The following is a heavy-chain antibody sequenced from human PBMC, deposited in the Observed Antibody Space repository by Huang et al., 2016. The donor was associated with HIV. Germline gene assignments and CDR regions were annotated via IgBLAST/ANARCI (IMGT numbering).Heavy chain of an antibody. J-gene: IGHJ6*02. CDR1: GCAFGGTY. D-gene: IGHD3-3*01. Sequence: QVQLQQWGAGLLNASETLSLTCGVHGCAFGGTYCSWIRQRAGMGPELIGEINSSGATNYNPSLKGRLTISLDKSKKQLSLNLRSVTAADTAVYYCARQWVVLEWLLGMDVWGQGTTVIVSS. CDR3: ARQWVVLEWLLGMDV. V-gene: IGHV4-34*01. CDR2: INSSGAT.